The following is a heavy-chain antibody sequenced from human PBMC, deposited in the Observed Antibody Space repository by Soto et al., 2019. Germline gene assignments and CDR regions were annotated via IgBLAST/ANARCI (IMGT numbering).Heavy chain of an antibody. CDR3: ARCPSGMVDY. J-gene: IGHJ4*02. CDR1: GYTFTANY. D-gene: IGHD1-26*01. V-gene: IGHV1-2*02. CDR2: INPNSGGT. Sequence: QVQLVQSGAEVKKPGASVKVSCKASGYTFTANYVHWVRQAPGQGLEWMGWINPNSGGTNYAQKFQGRVTLTRDTSISTAFLELRGLRSDDTAVYYCARCPSGMVDYRGQGTLVTVSS.